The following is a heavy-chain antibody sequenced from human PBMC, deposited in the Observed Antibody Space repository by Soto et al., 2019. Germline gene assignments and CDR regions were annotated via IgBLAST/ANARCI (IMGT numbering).Heavy chain of an antibody. J-gene: IGHJ4*02. CDR1: GFSFASFA. CDR2: ISGSDGKT. D-gene: IGHD3-3*01. CDR3: AKWSYLDY. V-gene: IGHV3-23*01. Sequence: GGSLRLSCTTSGFSFASFAMTWVRQAPGKGLEWVATISGSDGKTYYADSVKGRFSISRDTSRNTLYLQMNSLRADDTAIYYCAKWSYLDYWGQGTRVTGSS.